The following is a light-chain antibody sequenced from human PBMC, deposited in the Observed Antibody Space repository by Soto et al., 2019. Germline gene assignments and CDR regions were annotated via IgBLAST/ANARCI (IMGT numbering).Light chain of an antibody. CDR1: QSIGGY. Sequence: EIVLTQSPATLSLSPGERASLSCRASQSIGGYLGWYQQKPGQAPRLLIHDASNRATGIPDRFSGSGSGTDFTLTISSLEPEDFAVYYCQQRYNWQLNFGGGTKVEI. J-gene: IGKJ4*01. V-gene: IGKV3D-11*02. CDR2: DAS. CDR3: QQRYNWQLN.